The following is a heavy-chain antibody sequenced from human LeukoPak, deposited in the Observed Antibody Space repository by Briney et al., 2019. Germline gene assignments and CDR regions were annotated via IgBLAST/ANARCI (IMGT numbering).Heavy chain of an antibody. Sequence: SEALSLTCAVYGGSFSAYYWSWIRQPPGKGLEWIGEINHSGSTNYNPSLKSRVTISVDTSKNQFSLKLSSVTAADTAVYYCARGTYYYDSSGQGAFDIWGQGTMVTVSS. D-gene: IGHD3-22*01. V-gene: IGHV4-34*01. CDR1: GGSFSAYY. CDR3: ARGTYYYDSSGQGAFDI. J-gene: IGHJ3*02. CDR2: INHSGST.